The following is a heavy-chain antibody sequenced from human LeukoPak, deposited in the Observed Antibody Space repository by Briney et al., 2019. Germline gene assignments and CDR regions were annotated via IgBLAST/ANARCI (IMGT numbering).Heavy chain of an antibody. J-gene: IGHJ4*02. CDR3: ARESSVGATSV. CDR2: INPSGGST. CDR1: GYTFTSYY. D-gene: IGHD1-26*01. V-gene: IGHV1-46*01. Sequence: ASVKVSCKASGYTFTSYYMHWVRQAPGQGGEWMGIINPSGGSTSYAQKFQGRVTMTRDTSTSTVYMELSSLRSEDTALYYCARESSVGATSVWGQGTLVTVSS.